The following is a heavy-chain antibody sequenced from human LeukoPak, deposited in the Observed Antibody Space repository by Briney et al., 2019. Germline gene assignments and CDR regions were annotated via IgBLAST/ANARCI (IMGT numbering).Heavy chain of an antibody. D-gene: IGHD6-13*01. CDR2: IRHSGSS. CDR1: GDSISSGDYY. J-gene: IGHJ4*02. CDR3: ARAKVSSWDNPLDY. V-gene: IGHV4-30-4*01. Sequence: SETLSLTWTVSGDSISSGDYYWSWIRQPPGKGLEWVGFIRHSGSSYHNPSLKSRVTMSVDMSKNQFSLRLSSVTAADTAVYFCARAKVSSWDNPLDYWGQGTLVTVSS.